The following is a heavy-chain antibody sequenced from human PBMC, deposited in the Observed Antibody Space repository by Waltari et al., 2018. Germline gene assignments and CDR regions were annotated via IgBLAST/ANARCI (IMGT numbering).Heavy chain of an antibody. J-gene: IGHJ2*01. CDR1: GYSISSGYY. V-gene: IGHV4-38-2*01. Sequence: QVQLQESGPGLVKPSETLSLTCAVSGYSISSGYYWGWIRQPPGKGLEWIGSIYHSGSTYYNPSLKSRVTISVDTSKNQFSLKLSSVTAADTAVYYCARPEYSSSPRWTGWGLGPNWYFDLWGRGTLVTVSS. D-gene: IGHD6-6*01. CDR3: ARPEYSSSPRWTGWGLGPNWYFDL. CDR2: IYHSGST.